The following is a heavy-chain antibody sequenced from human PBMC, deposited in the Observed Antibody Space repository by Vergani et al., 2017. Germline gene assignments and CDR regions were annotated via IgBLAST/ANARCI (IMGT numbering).Heavy chain of an antibody. D-gene: IGHD3-3*01. J-gene: IGHJ4*02. V-gene: IGHV4-59*01. Sequence: QVQLQESGPGLVKPSETLSLTCTVSGGSISSYYWSWIRQPPGKGLEWIGYIYYSGSTNYNPSLKSRVTISVDTSKNQFSLKLSSVTAADTAVYYCARIRPTFIWSGYPSLYYFDYWGQGTLVTVSS. CDR3: ARIRPTFIWSGYPSLYYFDY. CDR1: GGSISSYY. CDR2: IYYSGST.